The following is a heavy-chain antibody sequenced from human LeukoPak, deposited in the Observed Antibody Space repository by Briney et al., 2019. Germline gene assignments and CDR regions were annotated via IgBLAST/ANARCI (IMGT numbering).Heavy chain of an antibody. D-gene: IGHD6-19*01. Sequence: GRSLRLSCEASGFIFDDYAMHWVQQVPGKGLEWVSGISWKSDSMRYADSVKGRFTVSRDNAKNSLYLQMNSLRPEDTAFYYCAKDGGHSSVLYYFESWGQGTLVTVSS. CDR1: GFIFDDYA. CDR2: ISWKSDSM. CDR3: AKDGGHSSVLYYFES. V-gene: IGHV3-9*01. J-gene: IGHJ4*02.